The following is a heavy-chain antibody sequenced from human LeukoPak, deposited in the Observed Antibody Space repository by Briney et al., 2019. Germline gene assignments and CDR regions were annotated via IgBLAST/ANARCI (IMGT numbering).Heavy chain of an antibody. J-gene: IGHJ4*02. Sequence: GGSLRLSCAASGFTFSSYAMSWVPQAPGKGLEWVSAISGSGGSTYSADSLKGRFTISRDNSKNTLYLQLNSLRAEDTLVYDCATDQGGNIVLMVYAISSGFDYWGQGTLVTVSS. CDR1: GFTFSSYA. V-gene: IGHV3-23*01. CDR3: ATDQGGNIVLMVYAISSGFDY. D-gene: IGHD2-8*01. CDR2: ISGSGGST.